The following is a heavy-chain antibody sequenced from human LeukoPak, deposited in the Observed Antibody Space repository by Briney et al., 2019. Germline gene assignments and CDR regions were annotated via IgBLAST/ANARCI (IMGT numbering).Heavy chain of an antibody. D-gene: IGHD3-22*01. CDR1: GYSISSGYF. CDR2: IYHSGTT. V-gene: IGHV4-38-2*02. Sequence: SETLSLTCTVSGYSISSGYFWGWIRQPPGKGLEWIGSIYHSGTTYYNPSLKSRVTISVDTSKNQFSLKLTSVTAADTAVYYCARNPYDSSGSYNWFDPWGQGTLVTVSS. J-gene: IGHJ5*02. CDR3: ARNPYDSSGSYNWFDP.